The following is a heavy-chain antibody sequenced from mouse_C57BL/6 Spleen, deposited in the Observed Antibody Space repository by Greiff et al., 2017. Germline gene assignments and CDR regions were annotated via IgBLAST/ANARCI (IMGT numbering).Heavy chain of an antibody. CDR2: ISYDGSN. CDR1: GYSITSGYY. V-gene: IGHV3-6*01. J-gene: IGHJ3*01. CDR3: ARGDYGSSYAAY. Sequence: DVQLQESGPGLVKPSQSLSLTCSVTGYSITSGYYWNWIRQFPGNKLEWMGYISYDGSNNYNPSLKNRISITRDTSKNQFFLKLNSVTTEDTATYYCARGDYGSSYAAYWGQGTLVTVSA. D-gene: IGHD1-1*01.